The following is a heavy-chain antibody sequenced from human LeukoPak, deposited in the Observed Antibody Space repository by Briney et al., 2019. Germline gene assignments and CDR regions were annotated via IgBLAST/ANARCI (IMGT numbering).Heavy chain of an antibody. CDR3: ARTIQLWFSPFDY. CDR1: GDSVSGNRAT. CDR2: TYYRSKWYN. Sequence: SQTLSLTCAISGDSVSGNRATWNWLRQSPSRGLEWLGRTYYRSKWYNDYAVSVKSRITINPDTSKNQFSLQLNSVTPEDTAVYYCARTIQLWFSPFDYWGQGTLVTVSS. D-gene: IGHD5-18*01. J-gene: IGHJ4*02. V-gene: IGHV6-1*01.